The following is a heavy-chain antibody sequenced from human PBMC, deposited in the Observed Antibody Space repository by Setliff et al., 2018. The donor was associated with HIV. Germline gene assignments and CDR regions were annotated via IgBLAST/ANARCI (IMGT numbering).Heavy chain of an antibody. J-gene: IGHJ4*02. CDR2: MQHSGRT. V-gene: IGHV4-34*01. Sequence: SETLSLTCAVYGGSFSGYCWSWIRQPPGKGLEWIGEMQHSGRTNYNPSLRSRVTTSVDTSKSQFSLKLSSVTAADTAVYYCARSLGGVAGIFDYWGQGTLVTVS. CDR1: GGSFSGYC. D-gene: IGHD6-19*01. CDR3: ARSLGGVAGIFDY.